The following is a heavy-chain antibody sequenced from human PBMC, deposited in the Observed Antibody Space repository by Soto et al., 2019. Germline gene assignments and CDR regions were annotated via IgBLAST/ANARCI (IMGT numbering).Heavy chain of an antibody. CDR3: ARAEGRVVAATEGYGMDV. D-gene: IGHD2-15*01. CDR1: GGTFSSYA. J-gene: IGHJ6*02. CDR2: IIPIFGTA. V-gene: IGHV1-69*12. Sequence: QVQLVQSGAEVKKPGSSVKVSCKASGGTFSSYAISWVRQAPGQGLEWMGGIIPIFGTANYAQKFQGRVTITADESTSTAYMELSSLRSEDTAVYYCARAEGRVVAATEGYGMDVWGQGTTVTVSS.